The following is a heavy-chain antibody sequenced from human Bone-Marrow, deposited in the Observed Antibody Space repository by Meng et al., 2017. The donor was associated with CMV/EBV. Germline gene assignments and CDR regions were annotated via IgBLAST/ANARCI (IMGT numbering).Heavy chain of an antibody. J-gene: IGHJ5*02. Sequence: SETLSLTCSVSGGSISSYYWSWVRKSPGKGLEWIGYIYYTGTSNYNPSLKSRVTISVDTSKNQFSLKLTSVTPADTAVYYCARDQGGIVNWHDPWGQGTLVTVSS. CDR1: GGSISSYY. CDR2: IYYTGTS. V-gene: IGHV4-59*01. D-gene: IGHD3-16*01. CDR3: ARDQGGIVNWHDP.